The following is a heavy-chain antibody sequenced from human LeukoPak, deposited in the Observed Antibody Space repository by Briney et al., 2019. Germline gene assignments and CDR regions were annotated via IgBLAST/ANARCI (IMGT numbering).Heavy chain of an antibody. J-gene: IGHJ3*02. CDR2: INPSGGST. CDR1: GYTFTSYY. D-gene: IGHD3-22*01. V-gene: IGHV1-46*01. CDR3: ASERGSYYYDTPPGDRSAFDI. Sequence: ASVKVSCKASGYTFTSYYMHWVRQAPGQGLEWMGIINPSGGSTSYAQKFQGRATMTRDTSTSTVYMELSSLRSEYTAVYYCASERGSYYYDTPPGDRSAFDIWGQGTMVTVSS.